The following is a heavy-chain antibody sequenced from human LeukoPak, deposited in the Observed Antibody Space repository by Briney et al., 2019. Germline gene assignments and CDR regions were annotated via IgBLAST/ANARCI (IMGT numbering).Heavy chain of an antibody. D-gene: IGHD3-3*01. CDR3: ARGGTIFGVVIIYRGFDY. Sequence: SETLSLTCAVHGGSFSGYYWSWIRQPPGKGLEWIGEINHSGSTNYNPSLKSRVTISVDTSKNQFSLKLSSVTAADTAVYYCARGGTIFGVVIIYRGFDYWGQGTLVTVSS. V-gene: IGHV4-34*01. J-gene: IGHJ4*02. CDR2: INHSGST. CDR1: GGSFSGYY.